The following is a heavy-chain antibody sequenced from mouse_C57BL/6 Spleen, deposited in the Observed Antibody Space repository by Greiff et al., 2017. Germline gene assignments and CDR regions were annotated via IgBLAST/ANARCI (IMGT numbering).Heavy chain of an antibody. Sequence: VKLVESGAELVKPGASVKLSCKASGYTFTEYTIHWVKQRSGQGLEWIGWFYPGSGSIKYNEKFKDKATLTADKSSSTVYMELSRLTSEDSAVYFCARHEGGIYDGYQAWFAYWGQGTLVTVSA. CDR2: FYPGSGSI. D-gene: IGHD2-3*01. CDR3: ARHEGGIYDGYQAWFAY. V-gene: IGHV1-62-2*01. CDR1: GYTFTEYT. J-gene: IGHJ3*01.